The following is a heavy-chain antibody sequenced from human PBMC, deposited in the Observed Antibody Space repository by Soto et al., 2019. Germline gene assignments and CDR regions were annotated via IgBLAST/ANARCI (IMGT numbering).Heavy chain of an antibody. D-gene: IGHD1-26*01. CDR1: CCSITSNSYY. Sequence: SDTLSLTCTFYCCSITSNSYYWGWIRQLLGKGLEWIGSIYYSGSTYYNPSLKSRVTISVDTSKNQFSLKLSSVTAADTGVYYCATQEVGGTYVYTFDPWGQGTLVTVS. CDR3: ATQEVGGTYVYTFDP. V-gene: IGHV4-39*01. CDR2: IYYSGST. J-gene: IGHJ5*02.